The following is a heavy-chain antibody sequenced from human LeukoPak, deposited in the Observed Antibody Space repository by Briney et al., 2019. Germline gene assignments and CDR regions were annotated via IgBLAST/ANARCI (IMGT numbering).Heavy chain of an antibody. V-gene: IGHV3-23*01. D-gene: IGHD2-8*02. CDR3: ATYRQVLLPFES. CDR2: IFPSGDEI. Sequence: GGSLRLSCAASGFAFSTFAMIWVRQPPGKGLEWVSSIFPSGDEIHYADSVRGRFTISRDNSKSTLSLQMNRLRAEDTAMYYCATYRQVLLPFESWGQGTLVTVSS. J-gene: IGHJ4*02. CDR1: GFAFSTFA.